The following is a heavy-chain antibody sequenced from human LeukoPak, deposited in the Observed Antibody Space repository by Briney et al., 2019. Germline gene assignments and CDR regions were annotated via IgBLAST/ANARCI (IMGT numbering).Heavy chain of an antibody. V-gene: IGHV3-21*01. D-gene: IGHD2-2*01. J-gene: IGHJ4*02. Sequence: PGGSLRLSCAASGFTFSSYSMNWVRQAPGKGLEWVSSISSSSSYIYYADSVKGRFTISRDNAKNSLYLQMNSLRAEDTAVYYCARGHVVPAATGGIDYWGQGTLVTVSS. CDR1: GFTFSSYS. CDR2: ISSSSSYI. CDR3: ARGHVVPAATGGIDY.